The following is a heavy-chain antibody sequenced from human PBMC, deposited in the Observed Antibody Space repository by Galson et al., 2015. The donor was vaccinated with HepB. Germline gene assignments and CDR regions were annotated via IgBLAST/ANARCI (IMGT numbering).Heavy chain of an antibody. Sequence: SLRLSCAASGFTVTKNHMTWVRQAPGKGLEWLSIIYSVGTTYYADSVKGRFTISRDNSKNTLYLQMNILRAEDTAIYYCLGFPGYWGQGTLVTVSS. V-gene: IGHV3-53*01. J-gene: IGHJ4*02. D-gene: IGHD2-15*01. CDR3: LGFPGY. CDR2: IYSVGTT. CDR1: GFTVTKNH.